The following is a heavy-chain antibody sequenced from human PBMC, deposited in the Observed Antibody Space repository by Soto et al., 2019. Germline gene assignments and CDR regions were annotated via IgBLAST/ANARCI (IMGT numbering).Heavy chain of an antibody. V-gene: IGHV1-18*01. Sequence: ASAKVSCKASGYTFTIYGISWVLQAPGQGLEWMGWISAYNGNTNYAQKLQGRVTMTTDTSTSTAYMELRSLRSDDTAVYYCAGVGHSSVQDPQNGFDIWGQGTMVTVSS. CDR1: GYTFTIYG. J-gene: IGHJ3*02. CDR3: AGVGHSSVQDPQNGFDI. D-gene: IGHD6-25*01. CDR2: ISAYNGNT.